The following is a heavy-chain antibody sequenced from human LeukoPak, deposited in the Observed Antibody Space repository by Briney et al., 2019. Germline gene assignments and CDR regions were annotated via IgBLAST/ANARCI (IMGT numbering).Heavy chain of an antibody. J-gene: IGHJ4*02. D-gene: IGHD6-6*01. Sequence: ASVKVSCKASGYTFTGYYMHWVRQAPGQGLEWMGWINPNSGGTNYAQKFQGRVTMTRDTSISTAYMELSRLRSDDTAVYYCARDKYSSSYEYQFDYWGQGTLVTVSS. V-gene: IGHV1-2*02. CDR3: ARDKYSSSYEYQFDY. CDR1: GYTFTGYY. CDR2: INPNSGGT.